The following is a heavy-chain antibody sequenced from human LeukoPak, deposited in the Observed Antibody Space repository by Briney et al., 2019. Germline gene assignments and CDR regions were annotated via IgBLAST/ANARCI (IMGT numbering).Heavy chain of an antibody. V-gene: IGHV4-59*01. CDR1: GGSISSYY. CDR2: IYHSGST. Sequence: SETLSLTCTVSGGSISSYYWSWIRQPPGRGLEWIGYIYHSGSTNYNPSLKSRVTISVDTSKNQFSLKLSSVTAADTAVYYCARGGRGPDAFDIWGQGTMVTVSS. CDR3: ARGGRGPDAFDI. J-gene: IGHJ3*02. D-gene: IGHD3-10*01.